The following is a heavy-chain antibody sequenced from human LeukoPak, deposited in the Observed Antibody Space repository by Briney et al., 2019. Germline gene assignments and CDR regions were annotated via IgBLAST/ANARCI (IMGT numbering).Heavy chain of an antibody. D-gene: IGHD3-22*01. Sequence: ASVKVSCKASGYTFTSYDINWVRQATGQGLEWMGWMNPNSGNTGCAQKFQGRVTITRNTSISTAYMELSSLRSEDTAVYYCAREDYYDSGSNDCWGQGTLVTVSS. J-gene: IGHJ4*02. V-gene: IGHV1-8*03. CDR1: GYTFTSYD. CDR2: MNPNSGNT. CDR3: AREDYYDSGSNDC.